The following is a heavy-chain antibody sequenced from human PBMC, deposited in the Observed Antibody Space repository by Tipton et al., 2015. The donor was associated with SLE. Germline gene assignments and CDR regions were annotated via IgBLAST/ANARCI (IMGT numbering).Heavy chain of an antibody. Sequence: TLSLTWTVSGGSISSGGYYWSWIRQHPGKGLEWIGYIYYSGSTYYNPSLKSRVTISIDTSKNQFSLKLSSVTAADTAVYYCARAFQNYFDYWGQGTLVTVSS. CDR2: IYYSGST. V-gene: IGHV4-31*02. D-gene: IGHD2/OR15-2a*01. J-gene: IGHJ4*02. CDR1: GGSISSGGYY. CDR3: ARAFQNYFDY.